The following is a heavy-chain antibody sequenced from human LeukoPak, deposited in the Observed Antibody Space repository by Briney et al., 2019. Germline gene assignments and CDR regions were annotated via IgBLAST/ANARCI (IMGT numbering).Heavy chain of an antibody. CDR3: AREGSLYDSGNYYLSWFDP. D-gene: IGHD3-22*01. CDR1: GYAFTSYG. Sequence: ASVKVSCKASGYAFTSYGISWVRQAPGQGLEWMGWISAYNGNTNYAQNFQDRVTMTTDTSTTTAYMELRSLRSDDTAVYYCAREGSLYDSGNYYLSWFDPWGQGTLVTVSS. J-gene: IGHJ5*02. CDR2: ISAYNGNT. V-gene: IGHV1-18*01.